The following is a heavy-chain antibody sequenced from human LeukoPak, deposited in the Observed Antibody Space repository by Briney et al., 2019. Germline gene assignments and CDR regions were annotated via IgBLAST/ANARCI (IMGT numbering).Heavy chain of an antibody. CDR3: ASYGSGSYYMGFDY. V-gene: IGHV4-34*01. CDR2: INHSGST. CDR1: GGSFGGYY. J-gene: IGHJ4*02. Sequence: SETLSLTCAVYGGSFGGYYWSWIRQPPGKGLEWIGEINHSGSTNYNPSLKSRVTISVDTSKNQFSLKLSSVTAADTAVYYCASYGSGSYYMGFDYWGQGTLVTVSS. D-gene: IGHD3-10*01.